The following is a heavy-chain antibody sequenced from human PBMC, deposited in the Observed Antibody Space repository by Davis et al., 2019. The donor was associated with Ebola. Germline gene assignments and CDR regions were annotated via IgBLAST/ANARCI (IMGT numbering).Heavy chain of an antibody. CDR1: GFTFDDYA. J-gene: IGHJ4*02. Sequence: GGSLRLSCAASGFTFDDYAMHWVRQASGKGLEWVGRIRSKANSYATAYAASVKGRFTISRDDSKNTAYLQMNSLKTEDTAVYYCTRHDGAARDYWGQGTLVTVSS. V-gene: IGHV3-73*01. CDR3: TRHDGAARDY. CDR2: IRSKANSYAT. D-gene: IGHD6-6*01.